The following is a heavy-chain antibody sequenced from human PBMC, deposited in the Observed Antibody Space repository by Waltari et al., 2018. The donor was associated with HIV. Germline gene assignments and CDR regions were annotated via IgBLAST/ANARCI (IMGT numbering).Heavy chain of an antibody. CDR2: INSDGSSR. Sequence: VQLVESGGGSIKTGGSLRLSCAASGFSVRNPWMEWFRQGPGKGLVWVARINSDGSSRNYADAVKGRFVISRDNARNTVYLQLNNLKVEDTAVYFCARASHYIEFSTFDGDYYFDFWGRGTRVAVSS. CDR1: GFSVRNPW. D-gene: IGHD3-3*02. J-gene: IGHJ4*02. CDR3: ARASHYIEFSTFDGDYYFDF. V-gene: IGHV3-74*01.